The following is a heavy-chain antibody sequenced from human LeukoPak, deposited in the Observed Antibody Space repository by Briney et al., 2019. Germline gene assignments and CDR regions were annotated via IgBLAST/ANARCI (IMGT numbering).Heavy chain of an antibody. V-gene: IGHV4-59*01. CDR1: GGSISSYY. Sequence: SETLSLTCTVSGGSISSYYWSWIRQPPGKGLEWIGYIYYSGSTNYNPSLKSRDTISVDTSKNQFSLKLSSVTAADTAVYYCARGVASSSWGIWGQGTLVTVSS. J-gene: IGHJ4*02. CDR3: ARGVASSSWGI. D-gene: IGHD6-13*01. CDR2: IYYSGST.